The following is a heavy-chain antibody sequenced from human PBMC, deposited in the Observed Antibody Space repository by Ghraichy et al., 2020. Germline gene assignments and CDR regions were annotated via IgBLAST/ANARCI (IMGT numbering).Heavy chain of an antibody. CDR2: IYYSGST. D-gene: IGHD2-21*02. CDR1: GGSISSYY. V-gene: IGHV4-59*01. Sequence: SETLSLTCTVSGGSISSYYWSWIRQPPGKGLEWIGYIYYSGSTNYNPSLKSRVTISVDTSKNQFSLKLSSVTAADTAVYYCARECGDCYSYAPVFDYWGQGTLVTVSS. CDR3: ARECGDCYSYAPVFDY. J-gene: IGHJ4*02.